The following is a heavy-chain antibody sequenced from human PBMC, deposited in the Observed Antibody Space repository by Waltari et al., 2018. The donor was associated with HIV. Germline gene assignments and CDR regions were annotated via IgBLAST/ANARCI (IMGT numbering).Heavy chain of an antibody. D-gene: IGHD3-22*01. Sequence: QVQLQESGPGLVKPSENLSLTCAVPGYSISSGYHWGRSRQPPGKGLEWIGSIYHSGSTYYNPSLKRRVTISVDTSKNQFSLKLSSVTAADTAVYYCASASYDSSGTAYYFDYWGQGTLVTVSS. V-gene: IGHV4-38-2*01. J-gene: IGHJ4*02. CDR1: GYSISSGYH. CDR2: IYHSGST. CDR3: ASASYDSSGTAYYFDY.